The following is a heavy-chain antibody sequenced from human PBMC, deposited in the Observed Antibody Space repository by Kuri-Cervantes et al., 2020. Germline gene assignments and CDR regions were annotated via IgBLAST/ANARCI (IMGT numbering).Heavy chain of an antibody. V-gene: IGHV4-38-2*02. CDR3: IPGDGRYFDY. Sequence: SETLSLTCTVSGYSISSGYYWGWIRQSPGKGLEWIGSIYHSGSTNYNPSLKSRVTISVDTSKNQFSLRLSSVTAADTAVYFCIPGDGRYFDYWGQGTLVTVSS. J-gene: IGHJ4*02. CDR2: IYHSGST. CDR1: GYSISSGYY. D-gene: IGHD4-17*01.